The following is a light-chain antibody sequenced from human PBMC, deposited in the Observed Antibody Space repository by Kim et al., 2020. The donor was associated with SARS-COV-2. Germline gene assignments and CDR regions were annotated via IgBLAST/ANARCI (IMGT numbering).Light chain of an antibody. V-gene: IGLV4-69*01. CDR1: SEHSSYA. CDR2: VHTDGSH. CDR3: QTWVTGIHV. Sequence: SVQLTCTLTSEHSSYAIAWHQQQPEKGPRYLMKVHTDGSHRRGTGIPHRFSAASSGADRFLTISSLHSNDEADYYCQTWVTGIHVFGGGTQLTVL. J-gene: IGLJ3*02.